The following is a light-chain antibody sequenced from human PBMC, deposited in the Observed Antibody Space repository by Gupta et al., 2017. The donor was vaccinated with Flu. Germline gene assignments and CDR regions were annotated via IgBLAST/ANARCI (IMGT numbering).Light chain of an antibody. CDR2: DDS. J-gene: IGLJ2*01. CDR1: NIGSKS. CDR3: QVWDSSSDHVV. V-gene: IGLV3-21*02. Sequence: GQTARITCGGNNIGSKSGHWYQQKPGQAPVLVVNDDSDRPSGIPERFSGSNSGNTATPTISRVEAGDEADDYCQVWDSSSDHVVFGGGTKLTVL.